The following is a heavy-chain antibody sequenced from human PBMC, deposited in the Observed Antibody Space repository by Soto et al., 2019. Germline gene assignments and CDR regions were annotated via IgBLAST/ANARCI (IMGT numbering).Heavy chain of an antibody. CDR1: GFTFSSYS. J-gene: IGHJ5*02. D-gene: IGHD2-2*01. CDR3: ARWVVPAATFWFDP. CDR2: ISSSSSTI. Sequence: GGSLRLSCAASGFTFSSYSMNWVRQAPGKGLEWVSYISSSSSTIYYADSVKGRFTISRDNAKNSLYLQMNSLRAEDTAVYYCARWVVPAATFWFDPWGQGTLVTVSS. V-gene: IGHV3-48*01.